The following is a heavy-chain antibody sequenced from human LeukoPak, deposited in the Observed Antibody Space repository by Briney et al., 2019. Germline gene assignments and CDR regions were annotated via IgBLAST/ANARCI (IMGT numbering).Heavy chain of an antibody. CDR2: IKTRIDGDGGAT. CDR3: TTNDAFDI. Sequence: GGSLRLSCAASGFTFSNAWMNWVRQAPGKGLEWVGRIKTRIDGDGGATDYAAPVKGRFSISRDDSKNTLYLQMNRLKTEDTAVYYCTTNDAFDIWGQGTMVTVSS. J-gene: IGHJ3*02. CDR1: GFTFSNAW. V-gene: IGHV3-15*01.